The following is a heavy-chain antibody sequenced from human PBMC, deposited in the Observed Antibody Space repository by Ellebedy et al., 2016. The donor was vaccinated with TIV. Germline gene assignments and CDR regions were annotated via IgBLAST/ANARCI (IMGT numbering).Heavy chain of an antibody. J-gene: IGHJ5*02. D-gene: IGHD2-2*01. V-gene: IGHV3-11*01. CDR3: ARDTRFIDHQHNWFDP. CDR2: ISNSDSSI. CDR1: GFTFSDYY. Sequence: GGSLRLSCAASGFTFSDYYMSWIRQAPGKGLEWVSYISNSDSSIFYADSVKGRFTISRDNTKNLLYLQMNRPRAEDTAVYYCARDTRFIDHQHNWFDPWGQGTLVTVSS.